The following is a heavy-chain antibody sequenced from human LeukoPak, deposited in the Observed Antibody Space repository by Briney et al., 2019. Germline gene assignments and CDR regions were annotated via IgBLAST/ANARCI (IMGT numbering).Heavy chain of an antibody. V-gene: IGHV3-33*08. D-gene: IGHD1-26*01. CDR3: ARGGSGSYIYYFDY. CDR1: GFTFSSYA. J-gene: IGHJ4*02. CDR2: IWYDGSNK. Sequence: GGSLRLSCAASGFTFSSYAMSWVRQAPGKGLEWVAVIWYDGSNKYYADSVKGRFTITRDNSDNTLYLQMNSLRAEDTAVYFCARGGSGSYIYYFDYWGQGTPVTVSS.